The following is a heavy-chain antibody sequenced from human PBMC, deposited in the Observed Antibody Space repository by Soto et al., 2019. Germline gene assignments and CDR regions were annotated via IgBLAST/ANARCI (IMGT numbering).Heavy chain of an antibody. V-gene: IGHV4-30-2*01. CDR3: ARASTTVTTLDY. D-gene: IGHD4-17*01. Sequence: QLQLQESGSGLVKPSQTLSLTCAVSGGSISSGGYSCSWIRQPPGKGLEWIGYIYHSGSTYYNPSLKSGATISVDRSKNQFSLKLSSVTAADTAVFYCARASTTVTTLDYWGQGTLVTVSS. CDR2: IYHSGST. J-gene: IGHJ4*02. CDR1: GGSISSGGYS.